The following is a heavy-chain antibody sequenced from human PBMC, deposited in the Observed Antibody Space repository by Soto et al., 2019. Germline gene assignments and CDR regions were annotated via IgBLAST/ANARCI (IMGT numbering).Heavy chain of an antibody. CDR2: INSDGDST. Sequence: EVQLVESGGGLVQPGGSLRLSCECSGFTFSTYWMHWVRQAPGKGLVWVSRINSDGDSTRYADSVKGRFTFSRDNAKNTLFLQMTILRPDDTAVYYCVREAPNWNDVLDVWGQVTTVTVSS. J-gene: IGHJ6*02. CDR3: VREAPNWNDVLDV. CDR1: GFTFSTYW. V-gene: IGHV3-74*01. D-gene: IGHD1-1*01.